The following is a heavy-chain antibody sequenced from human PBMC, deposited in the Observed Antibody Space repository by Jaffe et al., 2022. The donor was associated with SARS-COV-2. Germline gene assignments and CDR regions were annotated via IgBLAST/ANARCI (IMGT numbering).Heavy chain of an antibody. V-gene: IGHV1-3*01. D-gene: IGHD2-2*03. Sequence: QVQLVQSGAEVKKPGASVKVSCKASGYTFTSYAMHWVRQAPGQRLEWMGWINAGNGNTKYSQKFQGRVTITRDTSASTAYMELSSLRSEDTAVYYCARDGYCSSTSCYMGSNYYYYGMDVWGQGTTVTVSS. CDR3: ARDGYCSSTSCYMGSNYYYYGMDV. J-gene: IGHJ6*02. CDR2: INAGNGNT. CDR1: GYTFTSYA.